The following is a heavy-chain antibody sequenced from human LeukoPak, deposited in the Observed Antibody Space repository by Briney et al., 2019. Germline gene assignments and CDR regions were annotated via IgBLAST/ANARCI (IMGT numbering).Heavy chain of an antibody. Sequence: ASVKVSCKASGYTFTSYYMHWVRQAPGQGLEWMGIINPSGGSTSYAQKFQGRVTMTRDTSMSTVYMELSSLRSEDTAVYYCARSRGRIVVVTDDDAFDIWGQGTMVTVSS. CDR3: ARSRGRIVVVTDDDAFDI. J-gene: IGHJ3*02. CDR1: GYTFTSYY. CDR2: INPSGGST. V-gene: IGHV1-46*01. D-gene: IGHD2-21*02.